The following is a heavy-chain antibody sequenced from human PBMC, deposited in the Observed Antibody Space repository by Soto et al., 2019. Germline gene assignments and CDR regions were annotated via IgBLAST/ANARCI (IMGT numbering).Heavy chain of an antibody. CDR2: IYYGGIT. D-gene: IGHD5-12*01. J-gene: IGHJ4*02. V-gene: IGHV4-39*01. Sequence: QLQLQESGPGLVKSSETLSLTCSVSGGPISGTTYFWGWIRQPPGKGLEWIGSIYYGGITHYNPSLESRVTVSVDTSRNQFSLRLTSVTAADTAVYYCARHAESGPGDYSGQGTLVTVSS. CDR1: GGPISGTTYF. CDR3: ARHAESGPGDY.